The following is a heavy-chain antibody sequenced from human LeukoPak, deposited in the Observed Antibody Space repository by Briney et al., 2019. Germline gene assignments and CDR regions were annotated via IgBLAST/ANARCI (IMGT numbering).Heavy chain of an antibody. CDR2: IYYSGST. V-gene: IGHV4-39*07. Sequence: SETLSLTCTVSGGSISSSSYYWGWIRQPPGKGLEWIGSIYYSGSTYYNPSLKSRVTISVDTSNNQFSLRLSSVTAADTAVYYCARERTMVGGADIWGQGTKVTVSS. CDR3: ARERTMVGGADI. CDR1: GGSISSSSYY. D-gene: IGHD2-21*01. J-gene: IGHJ3*02.